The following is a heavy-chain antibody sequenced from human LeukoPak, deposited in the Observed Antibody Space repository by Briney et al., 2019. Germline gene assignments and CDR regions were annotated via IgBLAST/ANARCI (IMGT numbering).Heavy chain of an antibody. CDR3: ARALQPGVYAFDI. D-gene: IGHD6-13*01. V-gene: IGHV4-59*01. Sequence: SETLSLTCTVSGGSISSYYWSWIRQPPGKGLEWSGYIYYSGSTNYNPSLKSRVTISVDTSKNQFSLKLSSVTAADTAVYYCARALQPGVYAFDIWGQGTMVTVSS. CDR1: GGSISSYY. CDR2: IYYSGST. J-gene: IGHJ3*02.